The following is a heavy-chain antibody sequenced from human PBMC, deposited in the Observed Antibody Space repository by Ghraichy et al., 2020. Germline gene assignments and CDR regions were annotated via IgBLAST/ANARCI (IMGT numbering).Heavy chain of an antibody. CDR1: GGSISTSTYY. CDR2: IHYSGST. Sequence: SETLSLTCTVSGGSISTSTYYWGWIRQSPGKCLEWIGRIHYSGSTYYNPSLESRVTTSADTSKNQFSLTLSSVTAADTAVYFCARHPYSYGPIRYFDYWGQGTLVAVSS. D-gene: IGHD5-18*01. V-gene: IGHV4-39*01. J-gene: IGHJ4*02. CDR3: ARHPYSYGPIRYFDY.